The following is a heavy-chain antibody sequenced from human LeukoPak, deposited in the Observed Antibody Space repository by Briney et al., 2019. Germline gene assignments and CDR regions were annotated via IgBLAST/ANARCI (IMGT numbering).Heavy chain of an antibody. CDR1: GFTFSRFW. CDR2: INSDGSTA. CDR3: ARGSMIQGDNWFDP. J-gene: IGHJ5*02. V-gene: IGHV3-74*01. D-gene: IGHD3-22*01. Sequence: GGSLRLSCAASGFTFSRFWMHWVRQAPGKRLMWVSRINSDGSTATYADSVKGRFTISRDNAKDTLYLEMSSLRAEDTAVYYCARGSMIQGDNWFDPWGQGTLVTVSS.